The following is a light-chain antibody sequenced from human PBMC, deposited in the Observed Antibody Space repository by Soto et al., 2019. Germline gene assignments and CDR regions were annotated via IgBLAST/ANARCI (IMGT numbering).Light chain of an antibody. V-gene: IGLV2-11*01. CDR2: DVT. CDR1: SSDLGGYNY. CDR3: SSYAGSFTWV. J-gene: IGLJ3*02. Sequence: QSVLTQPRSVSGSPGPSVTISCSGTSSDLGGYNYVSWYQHHPGKAPKLMIYDVTLRPSGVPDRFSGSKSGNTASLTISGLQAEDEADYYCSSYAGSFTWVFGRGTKLNVL.